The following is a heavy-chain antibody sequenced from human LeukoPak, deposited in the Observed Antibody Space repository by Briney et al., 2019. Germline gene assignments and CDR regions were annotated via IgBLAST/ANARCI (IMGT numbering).Heavy chain of an antibody. V-gene: IGHV1-18*01. Sequence: GASVTLSCPDSGYSLTRYGLSWVRQPPGQGLEWMGCLRAYHGNTNYAQKLQGRVTMTTDTSTSTAYMELRRLRSDDTAVYYCARERAAADDRYSFDYWGQGTLVTVSS. D-gene: IGHD6-13*01. CDR3: ARERAAADDRYSFDY. J-gene: IGHJ4*02. CDR2: LRAYHGNT. CDR1: GYSLTRYG.